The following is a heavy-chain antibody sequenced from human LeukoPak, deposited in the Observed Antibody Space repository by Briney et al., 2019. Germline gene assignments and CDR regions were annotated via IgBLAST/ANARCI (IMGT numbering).Heavy chain of an antibody. CDR3: ARRSGYSGYDLDY. CDR1: GYTLTSYA. D-gene: IGHD5-12*01. Sequence: ASVKVSCKASGYTLTSYAMHWVRQAPGQRLEWMGWINAGNGNTKYSQKFQGRVTITRDTSASTAYMELSSLRSEDTAVYYCARRSGYSGYDLDYWGQGTLVTVSS. CDR2: INAGNGNT. V-gene: IGHV1-3*01. J-gene: IGHJ4*02.